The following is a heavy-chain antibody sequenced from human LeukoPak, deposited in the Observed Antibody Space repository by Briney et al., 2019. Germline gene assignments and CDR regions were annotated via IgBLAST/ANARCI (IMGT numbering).Heavy chain of an antibody. D-gene: IGHD3-22*01. J-gene: IGHJ4*02. Sequence: SETLSLTCAVYGGSFSGYYWSWIRQPPGKGLEWIGEINHSGSTNYNPSLKSRVTISVDTSKNQFSLRLSSVTAADTAVYYCRLDSIDYYSFDYWGRGILVTVSS. CDR2: INHSGST. CDR3: RLDSIDYYSFDY. CDR1: GGSFSGYY. V-gene: IGHV4-34*03.